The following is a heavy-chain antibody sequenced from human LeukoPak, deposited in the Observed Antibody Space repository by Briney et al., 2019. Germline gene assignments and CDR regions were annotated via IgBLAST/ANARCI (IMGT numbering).Heavy chain of an antibody. J-gene: IGHJ4*02. V-gene: IGHV3-21*01. D-gene: IGHD6-6*01. CDR2: ISSSSSYI. Sequence: GGSLRLSCAASGFTFSSYSMNWVRQAPGKGLEWVSSISSSSSYIYYADSVKGRFTISRDNSKNTLYLQMNSLRAEDTAVYYCAKDSSSKVLVYWGQGTLVTVSS. CDR1: GFTFSSYS. CDR3: AKDSSSKVLVY.